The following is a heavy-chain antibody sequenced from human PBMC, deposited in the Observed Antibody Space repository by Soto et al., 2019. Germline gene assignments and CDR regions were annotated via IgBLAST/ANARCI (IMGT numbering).Heavy chain of an antibody. CDR3: ARLNGYCISANCHGYYGMDV. CDR2: IHYSGYT. D-gene: IGHD2-2*03. CDR1: GGSINNHY. Sequence: PSETLSLTCTVSGGSINNHYWSWIRQPPGKGLEWIAYIHYSGYTNYDPSLKSRVTISVDTAKNQFSLKLSSVTAADTAVYYCARLNGYCISANCHGYYGMDVWGQGTTVTAPS. V-gene: IGHV4-59*11. J-gene: IGHJ6*02.